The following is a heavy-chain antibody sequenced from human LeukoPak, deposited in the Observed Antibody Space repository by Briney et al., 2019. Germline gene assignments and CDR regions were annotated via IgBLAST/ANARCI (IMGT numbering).Heavy chain of an antibody. CDR2: INHSGST. CDR3: ARVTHRYYYYGMDV. D-gene: IGHD1-14*01. CDR1: GGSFSGYY. Sequence: PSETLSLTCAVYGGSFSGYYWSWIRQPPGKGLEWIGEINHSGSTNYNPSLKGRVTISVDTSKNQFSLKLSSVTAADTAVYYCARVTHRYYYYGMDVWGQGTTVTVSS. J-gene: IGHJ6*02. V-gene: IGHV4-34*01.